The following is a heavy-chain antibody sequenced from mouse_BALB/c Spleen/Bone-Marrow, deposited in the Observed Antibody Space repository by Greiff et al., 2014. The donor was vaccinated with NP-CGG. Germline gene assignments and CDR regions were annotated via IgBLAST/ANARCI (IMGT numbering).Heavy chain of an antibody. D-gene: IGHD2-10*02. CDR2: IWGDGST. CDR3: AKGEYAKRYYAMDY. V-gene: IGHV2-3*01. Sequence: VQRVESGPGLVAPSQSLSITCTVSGFSLTSHGVSWVRQSPGKGLEWLGVIWGDGSTNYHSALISRLSISKDNSKSQLFLKLNSLQTDDTATYYCAKGEYAKRYYAMDYWGQGTSVTVSS. CDR1: GFSLTSHG. J-gene: IGHJ4*01.